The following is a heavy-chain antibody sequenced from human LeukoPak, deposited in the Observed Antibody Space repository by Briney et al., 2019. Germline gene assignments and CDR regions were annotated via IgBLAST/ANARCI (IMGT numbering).Heavy chain of an antibody. CDR1: GFTFSDYY. V-gene: IGHV3-11*04. Sequence: PGGSLSLSCAASGFTFSDYYMSWIRQAPGKGLEWVSYISSSGSTIYYADSVKGRFTISRDNAKNSLYLQMNSLRAEDTAVYYCARANYYDSSGYYPYWGQGTLVTVSS. CDR2: ISSSGSTI. D-gene: IGHD3-22*01. CDR3: ARANYYDSSGYYPY. J-gene: IGHJ4*02.